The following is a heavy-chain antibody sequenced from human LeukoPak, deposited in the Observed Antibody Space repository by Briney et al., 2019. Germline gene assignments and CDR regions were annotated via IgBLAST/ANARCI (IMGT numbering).Heavy chain of an antibody. D-gene: IGHD2-15*01. J-gene: IGHJ6*03. CDR1: GYTFTSYG. V-gene: IGHV1-18*01. CDR3: ARARGIVVVVAATGSYYYMDV. Sequence: ASVKVSCKASGYTFTSYGISWVRQAPGQGLEWMGWISAYNGNTNYAQKLQGRVTMTTDTSTSTAYMELRRLRYDDTAVYYCARARGIVVVVAATGSYYYMDVWGKGTTVTVSS. CDR2: ISAYNGNT.